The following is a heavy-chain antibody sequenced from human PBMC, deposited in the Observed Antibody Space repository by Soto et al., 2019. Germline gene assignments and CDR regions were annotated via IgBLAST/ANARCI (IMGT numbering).Heavy chain of an antibody. CDR2: VAYDGSKT. J-gene: IGHJ5*01. Sequence: QVQLVESGGGVVQPGRSLRLTCAASGFTFSSNGMHWVRQAPGKGLEWVALVAYDGSKTYYGDSVRGRFTISRDNSENTLYLQMNSLRAEDTAVYYCARWVGGSMYDNSGKYDSWGQGTLGTVSS. V-gene: IGHV3-30*03. CDR3: ARWVGGSMYDNSGKYDS. CDR1: GFTFSSNG. D-gene: IGHD3-22*01.